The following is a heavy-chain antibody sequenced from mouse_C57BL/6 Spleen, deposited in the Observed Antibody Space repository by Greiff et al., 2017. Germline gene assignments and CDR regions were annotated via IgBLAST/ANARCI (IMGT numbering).Heavy chain of an antibody. CDR3: ARDYYGSSPDY. CDR1: GYTFTDYY. D-gene: IGHD1-1*01. CDR2: INPNNGGT. Sequence: EVQLQQPGPELVKPGASVKMSCKASGYTFTDYYMHWVKQSPGKSLEWIGYINPNNGGTSYNQKFKGKATLTVNKSSSTAYMKLRSLTSEDYAVYYCARDYYGSSPDYWGQGTTLTVSS. V-gene: IGHV1-22*01. J-gene: IGHJ2*01.